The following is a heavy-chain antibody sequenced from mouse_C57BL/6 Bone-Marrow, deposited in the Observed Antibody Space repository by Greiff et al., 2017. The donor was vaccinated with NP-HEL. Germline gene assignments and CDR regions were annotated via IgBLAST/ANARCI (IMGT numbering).Heavy chain of an antibody. D-gene: IGHD2-2*01. CDR1: GFTFSSYG. V-gene: IGHV5-6*01. CDR3: ARRVVTTYYFDY. J-gene: IGHJ2*01. Sequence: VQLKESGGDLVKPGGSLKLSCAASGFTFSSYGMSWVRQTPDKRLEWVATISSGGSYTYYPDSVKGRFTISRDNAKNTLYLQMRSLKSEDTAMYYCARRVVTTYYFDYWGQGTTLTVSS. CDR2: ISSGGSYT.